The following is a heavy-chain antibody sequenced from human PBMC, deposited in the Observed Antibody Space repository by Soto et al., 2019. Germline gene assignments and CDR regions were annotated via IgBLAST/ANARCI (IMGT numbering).Heavy chain of an antibody. Sequence: GGSLRLSCAASGFTFSSYDMHWVRQATGKGLEWVSAIGTAGDPYYPGSVKGRFTISRENAKNSLYLQMNSLRAGDTAVYYCARAQWVEYCSSTSCYRAYYFDYWGQGTLVTVS. CDR2: IGTAGDP. D-gene: IGHD2-2*02. J-gene: IGHJ4*02. CDR3: ARAQWVEYCSSTSCYRAYYFDY. V-gene: IGHV3-13*05. CDR1: GFTFSSYD.